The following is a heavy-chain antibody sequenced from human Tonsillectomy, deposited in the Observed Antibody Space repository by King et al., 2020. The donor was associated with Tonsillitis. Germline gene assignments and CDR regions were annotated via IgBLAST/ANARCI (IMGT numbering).Heavy chain of an antibody. D-gene: IGHD4-17*01. CDR3: ARLLTTVTTDWFDP. CDR2: IYYSGST. CDR1: GGSISSSSYY. J-gene: IGHJ5*02. Sequence: QLQESGPGLVKPSETLSLTCTVSGGSISSSSYYWGWIRQPPGKGLEWIGSIYYSGSTYYNPSLKSRVTISVDTSKNQFSLKLGSVTAADTAVYYCARLLTTVTTDWFDPWGQGTLVTVSS. V-gene: IGHV4-39*01.